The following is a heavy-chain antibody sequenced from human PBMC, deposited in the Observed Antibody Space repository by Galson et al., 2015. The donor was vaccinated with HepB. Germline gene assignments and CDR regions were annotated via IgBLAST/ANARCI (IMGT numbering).Heavy chain of an antibody. Sequence: SETLSLTCTVTGDPISTYYWSWFRQAPGQGLEWIAYTHYSGKTRYNPSLQSRVTTSLDTFNDQFLLSLTSVTAADTAIYYCARHGHCGIVDCYPLDSWGQGILVTVSS. CDR2: THYSGKT. D-gene: IGHD2-21*02. J-gene: IGHJ4*02. CDR1: GDPISTYY. CDR3: ARHGHCGIVDCYPLDS. V-gene: IGHV4-59*08.